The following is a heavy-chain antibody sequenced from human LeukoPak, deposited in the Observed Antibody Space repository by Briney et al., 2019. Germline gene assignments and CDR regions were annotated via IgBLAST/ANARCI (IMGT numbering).Heavy chain of an antibody. Sequence: GGSLRLSCAASGFTFSSYAMSWVRQAPGKGLEWVSAISGSGGSTYYADSVKGRFTISRDDSKNTLYLQMNSLRAEDTAVYYCAKYPRGLLSNFDYWGQGTLVTVSS. D-gene: IGHD1-26*01. V-gene: IGHV3-23*01. CDR2: ISGSGGST. CDR1: GFTFSSYA. J-gene: IGHJ4*02. CDR3: AKYPRGLLSNFDY.